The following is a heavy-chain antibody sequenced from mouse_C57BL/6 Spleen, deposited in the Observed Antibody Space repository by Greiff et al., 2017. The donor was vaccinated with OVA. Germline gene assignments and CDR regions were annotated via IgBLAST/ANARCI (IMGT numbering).Heavy chain of an antibody. D-gene: IGHD1-1*01. CDR3: ARDRGSSYPYAMDY. CDR1: GFTFSSYA. CDR2: ISDGGSYT. J-gene: IGHJ4*01. Sequence: EVKVVESGGGLVKPGGSLKLSCAASGFTFSSYAMSWVRQTPEKRLEWVATISDGGSYTYYPDNVKGRFTISRDNAKNNLYLQMSHLKSEDTAMYYCARDRGSSYPYAMDYWGQGTSVTVSS. V-gene: IGHV5-4*01.